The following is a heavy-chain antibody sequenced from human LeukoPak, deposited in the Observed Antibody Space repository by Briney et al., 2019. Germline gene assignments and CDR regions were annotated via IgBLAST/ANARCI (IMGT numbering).Heavy chain of an antibody. CDR2: INPNSGGT. Sequence: ASVKVSCKASGYSFTGYYMHWVQQAPGQGLEWMGRINPNSGGTNYAQKFQGRVTMTRDTPTSTAYMELSGLRSDDTAVYYCASAHDYSNQYFDYYYMDVWGKGTTVTVSS. V-gene: IGHV1-2*02. CDR3: ASAHDYSNQYFDYYYMDV. D-gene: IGHD4-11*01. CDR1: GYSFTGYY. J-gene: IGHJ6*03.